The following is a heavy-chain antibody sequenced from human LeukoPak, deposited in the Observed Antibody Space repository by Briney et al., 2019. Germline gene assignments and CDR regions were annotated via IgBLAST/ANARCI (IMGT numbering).Heavy chain of an antibody. Sequence: GGSLRLSCAASGFTFSDYAMSRVRQAPGKGLEWVTSISGSGATTDYADSVKGRFSISRDNSKNTLYLQMNSLRAEDTALYFCAKRGGSGLSRQFDYWGQGTQVTVSS. CDR1: GFTFSDYA. CDR2: ISGSGATT. V-gene: IGHV3-23*01. J-gene: IGHJ4*02. D-gene: IGHD3-10*01. CDR3: AKRGGSGLSRQFDY.